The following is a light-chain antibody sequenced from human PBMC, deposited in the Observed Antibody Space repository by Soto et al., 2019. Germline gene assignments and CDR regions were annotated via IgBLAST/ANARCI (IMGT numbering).Light chain of an antibody. Sequence: IVLTQSPATLSVSPGERATLSCRASQNIYNNVAWYQQRPGQAPRLLIDRASTRAPGIPARFSGGGSGTEFTLTISSLQSEDFTVYSCLQYHNLWAFGQGTKVDIK. CDR3: LQYHNLWA. CDR1: QNIYNN. CDR2: RAS. J-gene: IGKJ1*01. V-gene: IGKV3-15*01.